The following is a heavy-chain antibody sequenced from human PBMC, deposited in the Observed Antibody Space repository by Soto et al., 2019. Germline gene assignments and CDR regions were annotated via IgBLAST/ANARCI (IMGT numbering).Heavy chain of an antibody. Sequence: GRYLRLSCAGSGFTFSDYWMNWVRQAPGKGLEWVANIKKDGGGELYVDSVKGRFTISRDNAKNSLVLQMNSLRAEDTAVYYCVREWGRLTPDSWGQGTLVTVSS. D-gene: IGHD7-27*01. J-gene: IGHJ4*02. V-gene: IGHV3-7*03. CDR2: IKKDGGGE. CDR1: GFTFSDYW. CDR3: VREWGRLTPDS.